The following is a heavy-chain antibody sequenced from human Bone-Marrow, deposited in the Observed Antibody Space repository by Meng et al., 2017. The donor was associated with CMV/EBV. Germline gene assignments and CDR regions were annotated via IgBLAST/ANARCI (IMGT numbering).Heavy chain of an antibody. CDR1: GRSSSSYY. D-gene: IGHD2-2*01. CDR3: ARGSGGMGYCSSTSCYPH. Sequence: SETLSLTCTVSGRSSSSYYSSWIRQPPGKGLEWIGYIYYSGSTNYNPSLKSRVTISVDTSKNQFSLKLSSVTAADTAVYYCARGSGGMGYCSSTSCYPHWGQGTLVTVSS. V-gene: IGHV4-59*01. J-gene: IGHJ4*02. CDR2: IYYSGST.